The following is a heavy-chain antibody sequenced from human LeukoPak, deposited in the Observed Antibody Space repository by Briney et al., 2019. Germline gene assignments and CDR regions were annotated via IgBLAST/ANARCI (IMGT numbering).Heavy chain of an antibody. J-gene: IGHJ4*02. CDR3: ARGSSSWGFDY. D-gene: IGHD6-13*01. Sequence: SQTLSLTCTVSGGSISSGGYYWSWIRQHPGKDLEWIGYIYYSGSTYYNPSLKSRVTISVDTSKNQFSLKLSSVTAADTAVYYCARGSSSWGFDYWGQGTLVTVSS. CDR2: IYYSGST. CDR1: GGSISSGGYY. V-gene: IGHV4-31*03.